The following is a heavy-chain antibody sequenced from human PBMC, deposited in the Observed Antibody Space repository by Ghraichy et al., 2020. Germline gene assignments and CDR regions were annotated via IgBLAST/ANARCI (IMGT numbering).Heavy chain of an antibody. CDR1: GYSISSGYY. Sequence: SETLSLTCAVSGYSISSGYYWGWIRQPPGKGLEWIGSIYHSGSTYYNPSLKSRVTISVDTSKNQFSLKLSSVTAADTAVYYCARLTTVVTPYFDYWGQGTLVTVSS. CDR2: IYHSGST. J-gene: IGHJ4*02. CDR3: ARLTTVVTPYFDY. V-gene: IGHV4-38-2*01. D-gene: IGHD4-23*01.